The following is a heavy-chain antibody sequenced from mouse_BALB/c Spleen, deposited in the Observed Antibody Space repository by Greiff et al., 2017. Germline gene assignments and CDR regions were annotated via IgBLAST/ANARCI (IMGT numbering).Heavy chain of an antibody. J-gene: IGHJ2*01. CDR3: ARAAPYYYGSIEDYFDY. CDR1: GFSLTGYG. CDR2: IWGDGST. D-gene: IGHD1-1*01. Sequence: QVQLQQSGPGLVAPSQSLSITCTVSGFSLTGYGVNWVRQPPGKGLEWLGMIWGDGSTDYNSALKSRLSISKDNSKSQVFLKMNSLQTDDTARYYCARAAPYYYGSIEDYFDYWGQGTTLTVSS. V-gene: IGHV2-6-7*01.